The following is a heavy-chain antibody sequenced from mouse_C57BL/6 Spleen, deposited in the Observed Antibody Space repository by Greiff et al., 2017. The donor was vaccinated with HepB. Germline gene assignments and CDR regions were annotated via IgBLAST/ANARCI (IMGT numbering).Heavy chain of an antibody. CDR2: IHPNSGST. CDR3: ARCITTVVATFDY. CDR1: GYTFTSYW. Sequence: VQLQQPGAELVKPGASVKLSCKASGYTFTSYWMHWVKQRPGQGLEWIGMIHPNSGSTNYNEKFKSKATLTVDKSSSTAYMQLSSLTSEDSAVYYCARCITTVVATFDYWGQGTTLTVSS. V-gene: IGHV1-64*01. D-gene: IGHD1-1*01. J-gene: IGHJ2*01.